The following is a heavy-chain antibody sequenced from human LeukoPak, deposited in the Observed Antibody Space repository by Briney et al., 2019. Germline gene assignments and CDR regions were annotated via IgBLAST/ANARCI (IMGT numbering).Heavy chain of an antibody. V-gene: IGHV4-59*10. CDR2: IYTTGNT. CDR3: ATYSSGWPFFDY. CDR1: GGSIISYD. D-gene: IGHD6-19*01. J-gene: IGHJ4*02. Sequence: SETLSLTCTVSGGSIISYDWSWIRQPAGKGLEWIGRIYTTGNTNYHPSLKSRVTMSVDTSKNQFSLKLSSVTAADTAMCYCATYSSGWPFFDYWGPGTLVSVSS.